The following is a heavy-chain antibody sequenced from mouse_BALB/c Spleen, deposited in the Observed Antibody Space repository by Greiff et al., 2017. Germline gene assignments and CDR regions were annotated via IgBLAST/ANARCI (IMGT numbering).Heavy chain of an antibody. V-gene: IGHV2-9*02. CDR2: IWAGGST. Sequence: VQGVESGPDLVAPSQSLSITCTVSGFSLTSYGVHWVRQPPGKGLEWLGVIWAGGSTNYNSALMSRLSISKDNSKSQVFLKMNSLQTDDTAMYYCAREDYYGSSYRLAYWGQGTLVTVSA. CDR3: AREDYYGSSYRLAY. J-gene: IGHJ3*01. D-gene: IGHD1-1*01. CDR1: GFSLTSYG.